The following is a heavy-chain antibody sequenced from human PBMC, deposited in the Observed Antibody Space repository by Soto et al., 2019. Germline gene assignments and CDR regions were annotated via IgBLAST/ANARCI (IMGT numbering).Heavy chain of an antibody. CDR2: ISYDGSNK. D-gene: IGHD5-12*01. CDR3: ARVRGRWLQFIAFDI. Sequence: GGSLRLSCAASGFTFSSYAMHWVRQAPGKGLEWVAVISYDGSNKYYADSVKGRFTISRDNSKNTLYLQMNSLRAEDTAVYYCARVRGRWLQFIAFDIWGQGTMVTVSS. J-gene: IGHJ3*02. V-gene: IGHV3-30-3*01. CDR1: GFTFSSYA.